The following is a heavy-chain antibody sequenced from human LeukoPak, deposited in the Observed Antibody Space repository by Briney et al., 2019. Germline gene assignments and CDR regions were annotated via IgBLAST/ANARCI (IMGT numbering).Heavy chain of an antibody. D-gene: IGHD4-11*01. CDR3: AKDAIRMTTVTTITFDYYYYMDV. V-gene: IGHV3-53*01. Sequence: GGSLRLSCAVSGFTVSGNYMSWVRQAPGKGLEWVSLIYSGGTTYYADSVKGRFTISRDNSKNTLYLQMNSLRAEDTAVYYCAKDAIRMTTVTTITFDYYYYMDVWGKGTTVTVSS. J-gene: IGHJ6*03. CDR1: GFTVSGNY. CDR2: IYSGGTT.